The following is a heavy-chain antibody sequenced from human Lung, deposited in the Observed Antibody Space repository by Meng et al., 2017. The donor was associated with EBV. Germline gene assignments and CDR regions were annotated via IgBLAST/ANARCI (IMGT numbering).Heavy chain of an antibody. CDR2: IYYSGST. CDR1: GGSISSGGHY. D-gene: IGHD3-10*01. Sequence: GQREEAGPGPVKPSPPLSLTCTVSGGSISSGGHYWSWIRQHPGKSLEWIGYIYYSGSTYYNPSLKSLVSISVDTSNNQFSLKLSSVTAADTAVYYCARAVGTGYFDYWGQGTLVTVSS. J-gene: IGHJ4*02. V-gene: IGHV4-31*01. CDR3: ARAVGTGYFDY.